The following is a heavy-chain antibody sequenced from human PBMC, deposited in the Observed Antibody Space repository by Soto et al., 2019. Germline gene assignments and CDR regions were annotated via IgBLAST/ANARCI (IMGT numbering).Heavy chain of an antibody. J-gene: IGHJ4*02. V-gene: IGHV4-31*03. CDR1: GGSISSGGYY. D-gene: IGHD1-26*01. Sequence: QVQLQESGPGLVKPSQTLSLTCTVSGGSISSGGYYWSWIRQHPGKGLEWIGYIYYSGSTYYNPSLTSRVTISVDTSKNQCSLKLSSVTAADTAVYYCARDKGSGWGAPGTGYFDYWGQGTLVTVSS. CDR3: ARDKGSGWGAPGTGYFDY. CDR2: IYYSGST.